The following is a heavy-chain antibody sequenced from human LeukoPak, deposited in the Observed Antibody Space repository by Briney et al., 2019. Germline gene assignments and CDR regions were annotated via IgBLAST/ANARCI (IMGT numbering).Heavy chain of an antibody. D-gene: IGHD2-2*02. CDR2: ISGSGGST. V-gene: IGHV3-23*01. J-gene: IGHJ5*02. Sequence: AGGSLRLSCAASGFTFSSYAMSWVRQAPGKGLEWVSAISGSGGSTYYADSVKGRFTISRDNSKNTLYLQMNSLRAEDTAVYYCAKAVPPYCSSTSCYKGWFDPWGQGTLVTVSS. CDR1: GFTFSSYA. CDR3: AKAVPPYCSSTSCYKGWFDP.